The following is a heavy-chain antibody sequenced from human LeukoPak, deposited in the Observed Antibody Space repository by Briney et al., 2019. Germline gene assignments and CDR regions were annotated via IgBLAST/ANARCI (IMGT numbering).Heavy chain of an antibody. CDR2: TYNSGST. V-gene: IGHV4-59*01. CDR3: VRDRELNY. CDR1: GGSISIYY. J-gene: IGHJ4*02. D-gene: IGHD3-10*01. Sequence: PSETLSLTCTVSGGSISIYYWSWIRQPPGKGLEWLGYTYNSGSTLYNPSLESRVTISVDTSRNEFSLRLTSVTAADAAVYYCVRDRELNYWGQGTLVTVSS.